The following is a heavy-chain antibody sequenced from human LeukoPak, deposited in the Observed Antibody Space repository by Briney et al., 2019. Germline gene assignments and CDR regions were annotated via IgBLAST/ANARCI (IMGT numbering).Heavy chain of an antibody. D-gene: IGHD6-13*01. Sequence: ASVKVSCKASGYTFTSYGISWVRQAPGQGLEWMGWISAYNGNTNYAQKLQGRVTMTTDTSTSTAYMELRSLRSDDTAVYYCARVEARTSSWYYYNILGVGLKEYNWFDPWGQGTLVTVS. CDR2: ISAYNGNT. J-gene: IGHJ5*02. CDR1: GYTFTSYG. CDR3: ARVEARTSSWYYYNILGVGLKEYNWFDP. V-gene: IGHV1-18*01.